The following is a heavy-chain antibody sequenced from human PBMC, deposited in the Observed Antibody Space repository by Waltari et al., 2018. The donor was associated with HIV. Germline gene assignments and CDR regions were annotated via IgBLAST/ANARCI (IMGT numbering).Heavy chain of an antibody. J-gene: IGHJ5*02. CDR1: GFRFDDYA. Sequence: EVQLVESGGDLVQPGGSLRLSCAASGFRFDDYAMHWVRQAPGKVLEWVSGISWRSGNIAYADSVSGRFTISRDNAKNSLYLRMNSLRPDDTGFYYCARGPMYKWFDPWGQGTLVTVSS. CDR3: ARGPMYKWFDP. CDR2: ISWRSGNI. V-gene: IGHV3-9*01. D-gene: IGHD3-10*02.